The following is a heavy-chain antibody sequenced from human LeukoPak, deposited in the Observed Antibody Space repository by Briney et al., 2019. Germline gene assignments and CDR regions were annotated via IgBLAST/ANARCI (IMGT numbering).Heavy chain of an antibody. J-gene: IGHJ6*03. D-gene: IGHD3-10*01. V-gene: IGHV4-59*08. CDR2: VFYSENS. CDR1: GYSISSGYY. CDR3: ARHIYGAYYYMDV. Sequence: SETLSLTCAVSGYSISSGYYWSWIRQPPGKGLEWIGYVFYSENSNYNPSLKSRVTISIDTSKNQFSLNLSSVTAADTAVYYCARHIYGAYYYMDVWGKGTTVTVSS.